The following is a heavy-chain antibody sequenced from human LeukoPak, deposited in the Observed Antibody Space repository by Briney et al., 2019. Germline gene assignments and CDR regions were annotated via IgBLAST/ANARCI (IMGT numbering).Heavy chain of an antibody. CDR1: GGSISSSSYY. Sequence: SETLSLTCTVSGGSISSSSYYWGWIRQPPGKGLEWIGYIYYSGSANYNPSLKSRVTISVDTSKNQFSLKLSSVTAADTAVYYCARRRDWELPYFDYWGQGTLVTVSS. CDR2: IYYSGSA. J-gene: IGHJ4*02. D-gene: IGHD1-26*01. CDR3: ARRRDWELPYFDY. V-gene: IGHV4-61*05.